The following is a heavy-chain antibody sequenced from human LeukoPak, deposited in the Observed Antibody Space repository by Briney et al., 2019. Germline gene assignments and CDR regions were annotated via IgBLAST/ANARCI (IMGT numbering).Heavy chain of an antibody. CDR1: GGSISSYY. V-gene: IGHV4-59*01. J-gene: IGHJ6*03. Sequence: KPSETLSLTCTVSGGSISSYYWSWIRQPPGKGLEWIGYIYYSGSTNYNPSLKSRVTISVDTSKNQFSLKLSSVTAADTAVYYCARFFSGWTGPIYYYYYYMDAWGKGTTVTVSS. CDR2: IYYSGST. D-gene: IGHD6-19*01. CDR3: ARFFSGWTGPIYYYYYYMDA.